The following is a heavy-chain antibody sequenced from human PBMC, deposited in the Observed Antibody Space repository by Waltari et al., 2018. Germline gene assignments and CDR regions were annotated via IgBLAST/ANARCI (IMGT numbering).Heavy chain of an antibody. CDR1: GFTFSSFA. CDR2: ISYDGSNK. CDR3: ASTGHE. Sequence: QVQLVESGGGVVQPGRSLRLSCAASGFTFSSFAMHWVRQAPGKGLEWVAVISYDGSNKYYADSVKGRFTISRDNSKNTLYLQMNSLRAEDTAVYYCASTGHEWGQGTLVTVSS. D-gene: IGHD3-10*01. V-gene: IGHV3-30-3*01. J-gene: IGHJ4*02.